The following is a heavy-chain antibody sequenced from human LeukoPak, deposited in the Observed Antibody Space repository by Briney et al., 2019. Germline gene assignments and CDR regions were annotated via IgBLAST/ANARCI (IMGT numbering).Heavy chain of an antibody. CDR3: AELGITMIGGV. J-gene: IGHJ6*04. Sequence: GGSLRLSCAASGFTFSSYEMNWVRQAPGKGLEWVSYISSSGSTMYHADSVKGRFTIPRDNAKNSLYLQMNSLRAEDTAVYYCAELGITMIGGVWGKGTTVTISS. D-gene: IGHD3-10*02. CDR2: ISSSGSTM. V-gene: IGHV3-48*03. CDR1: GFTFSSYE.